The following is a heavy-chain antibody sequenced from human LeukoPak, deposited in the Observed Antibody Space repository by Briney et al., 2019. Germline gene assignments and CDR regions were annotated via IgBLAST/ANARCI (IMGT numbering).Heavy chain of an antibody. CDR1: GYTFTGYY. V-gene: IGHV1-2*02. Sequence: ASVKVSCKASGYTFTGYYMHWVRQAPGQGLEWMGWINPNSGGTNCAQKFQGRVTMTRDTSISTAHMELSRLRSDDTAVYYCARDGGGGHDRWGQGTLVTVSS. CDR3: ARDGGGGHDR. D-gene: IGHD2-21*01. J-gene: IGHJ4*02. CDR2: INPNSGGT.